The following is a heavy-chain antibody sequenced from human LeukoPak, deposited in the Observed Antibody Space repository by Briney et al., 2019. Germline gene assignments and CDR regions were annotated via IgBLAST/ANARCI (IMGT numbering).Heavy chain of an antibody. D-gene: IGHD2-15*01. J-gene: IGHJ6*02. CDR1: GYTFTSYG. CDR3: ARIGIVVVEAATRHQHYYGMDV. V-gene: IGHV1-18*01. Sequence: ASVKVSCKASGYTFTSYGISWVRQAPGQGLEWMGWISAYNGNTNYAQRLQGRVTMTTDTSTSTAYMELSSLRSEDTAVYYCARIGIVVVEAATRHQHYYGMDVWGQGTTVTVSS. CDR2: ISAYNGNT.